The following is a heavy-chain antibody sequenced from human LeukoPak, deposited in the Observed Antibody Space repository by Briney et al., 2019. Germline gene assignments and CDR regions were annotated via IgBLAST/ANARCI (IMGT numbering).Heavy chain of an antibody. CDR3: ARGRGVLVPVDY. Sequence: GGSLRLSCAASGFTFSSYGMHWVRQAPGKGLEWVTVIWYDGSNKYYADSVKGRFTISRDNSKNTLYLQMNSLRAEDTAVYYCARGRGVLVPVDYRGQGTLVTVSS. D-gene: IGHD6-13*01. CDR1: GFTFSSYG. V-gene: IGHV3-33*01. CDR2: IWYDGSNK. J-gene: IGHJ4*02.